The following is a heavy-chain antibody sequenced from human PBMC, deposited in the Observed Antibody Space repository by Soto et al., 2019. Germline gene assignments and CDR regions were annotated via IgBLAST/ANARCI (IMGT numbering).Heavy chain of an antibody. CDR3: AGTAYYDILTGYHPYGMDV. V-gene: IGHV4-30-4*01. Sequence: SETLSLTCTVSGGSISSGDYYWSWIRQPPGKGLEWIGYIYYSGSTYYNPSLKSRVTISVDTSKNQFSLKLSSVTAADTAVYYCAGTAYYDILTGYHPYGMDVWGQGTTVTVSS. CDR1: GGSISSGDYY. J-gene: IGHJ6*02. CDR2: IYYSGST. D-gene: IGHD3-9*01.